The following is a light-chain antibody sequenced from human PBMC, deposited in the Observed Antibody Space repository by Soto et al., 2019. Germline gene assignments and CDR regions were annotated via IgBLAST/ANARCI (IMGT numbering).Light chain of an antibody. V-gene: IGKV1-33*01. CDR1: QNINNY. Sequence: DLQMTQSPYSLSASLGDRVTITCQASQNINNYLNWYKQKPGRAPKLLIYDASNLEAGVPSRLRGSGSGTDFTFTISSMKPEDTATYYCQQYENIPTFGQGTRLEI. J-gene: IGKJ5*01. CDR2: DAS. CDR3: QQYENIPT.